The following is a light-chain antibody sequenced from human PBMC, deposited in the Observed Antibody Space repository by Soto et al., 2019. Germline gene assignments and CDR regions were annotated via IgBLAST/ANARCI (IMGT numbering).Light chain of an antibody. Sequence: QSVLTQPPSVSGAPGQRITISCTGSSSNIGADYDVEWFQQLPGAAPKVVIYGNHKRPSGIPDRFSGSKSGTSASLAITGLQAEDEADYYCLAFDSSLTGWVFGGGTKLTVL. CDR3: LAFDSSLTGWV. V-gene: IGLV1-40*01. CDR2: GNH. J-gene: IGLJ3*02. CDR1: SSNIGADYD.